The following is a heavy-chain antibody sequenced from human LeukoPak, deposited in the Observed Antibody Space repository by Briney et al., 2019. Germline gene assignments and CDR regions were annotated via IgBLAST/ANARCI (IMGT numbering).Heavy chain of an antibody. V-gene: IGHV4-34*01. D-gene: IGHD2-2*01. CDR3: ARVWYCSSTSCHDLYYYYMDV. Sequence: PSETLSLTCAVYGGSFSGYYWRWIRQPPGKGLELIGEINHSGNTNYNPPLKSRLTISVDTSKNQFSLKLSSVSAADKAVYYCARVWYCSSTSCHDLYYYYMDVWGKGTTVTVSS. CDR2: INHSGNT. J-gene: IGHJ6*03. CDR1: GGSFSGYY.